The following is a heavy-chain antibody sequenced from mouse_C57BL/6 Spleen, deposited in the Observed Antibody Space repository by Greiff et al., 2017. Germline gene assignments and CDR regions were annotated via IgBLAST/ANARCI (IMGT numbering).Heavy chain of an antibody. V-gene: IGHV10-3*01. CDR2: IRSKSSNYAT. D-gene: IGHD1-1*01. J-gene: IGHJ4*01. CDR1: GFTFNTYA. Sequence: DVKLVESGGGLVQPKGSLKLSCAASGFTFNTYAMHWVRQAPGKGLEWVARIRSKSSNYATYYADSVKDRFTISRDDSQSMLYLQMNNLKTEDTAMYYCVRGEYYGSSYDYYAMDYWGQGTSVTVSS. CDR3: VRGEYYGSSYDYYAMDY.